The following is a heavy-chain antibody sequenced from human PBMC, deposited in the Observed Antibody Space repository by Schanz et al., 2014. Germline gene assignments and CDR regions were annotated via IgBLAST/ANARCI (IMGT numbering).Heavy chain of an antibody. D-gene: IGHD5-12*01. Sequence: QVYLVESGGGVVQPGRSLRLSCAASGFNFSNYDIHWVRQAPGKGLEWVALIYYNGTNKYYADSVKGRFTISRDNSQNTLYLQMNTLRTEDTAVYYCAKELNRRGGQTNFYYYYGMDVWGQGTTVTVSS. V-gene: IGHV3-30*18. CDR2: IYYNGTNK. J-gene: IGHJ6*02. CDR1: GFNFSNYD. CDR3: AKELNRRGGQTNFYYYYGMDV.